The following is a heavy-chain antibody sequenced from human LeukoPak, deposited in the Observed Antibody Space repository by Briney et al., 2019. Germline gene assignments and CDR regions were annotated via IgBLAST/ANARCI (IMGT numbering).Heavy chain of an antibody. J-gene: IGHJ4*02. Sequence: SQTLSLTCAISGDSVSSNSAVWSWIRQSPSRGLEWLGRTYYRSKWYNDYAVSVKSRVTINPDTSKNQFSLHLNSVSPEDTALYYCARARAGTFDYWGQGTLVTVSS. CDR2: TYYRSKWYN. D-gene: IGHD6-19*01. CDR1: GDSVSSNSAV. CDR3: ARARAGTFDY. V-gene: IGHV6-1*01.